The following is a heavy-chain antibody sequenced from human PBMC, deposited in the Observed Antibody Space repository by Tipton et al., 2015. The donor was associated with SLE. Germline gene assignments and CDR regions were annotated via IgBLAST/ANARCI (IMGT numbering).Heavy chain of an antibody. CDR1: GYTFSDYD. V-gene: IGHV1-46*01. D-gene: IGHD2-2*01. J-gene: IGHJ6*03. CDR2: IIPRGVST. Sequence: QVQLVQSGAEVKKPGASVKVSCKASGYTFSDYDINWVRQAAGQGLEWMGIIIPRGVSTRYAQKFQGRVSMTRDTSTNTVYMELSSLRSEDTAVYYCARGGPYQRLPLCMDVWGKGTTVTVSS. CDR3: ARGGPYQRLPLCMDV.